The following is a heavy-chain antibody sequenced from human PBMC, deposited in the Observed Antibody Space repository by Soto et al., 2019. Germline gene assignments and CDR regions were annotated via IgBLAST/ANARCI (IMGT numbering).Heavy chain of an antibody. V-gene: IGHV3-21*01. CDR3: ARVQKLYGNSVYYYGMDV. D-gene: IGHD2-8*01. CDR2: ISSRSNFI. CDR1: GFIFGNYS. Sequence: PGGSLRLSCEASGFIFGNYSVNWVRQAPGKGLEWVSSISSRSNFIYYADSLRGRVTISRDNTQNSLQLQMNSLRVEDTAIYYCARVQKLYGNSVYYYGMDVWGQGTTVTVSS. J-gene: IGHJ6*02.